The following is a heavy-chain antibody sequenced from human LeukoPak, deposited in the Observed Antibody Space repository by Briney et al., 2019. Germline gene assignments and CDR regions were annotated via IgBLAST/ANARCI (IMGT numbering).Heavy chain of an antibody. J-gene: IGHJ6*03. CDR3: AKSPGIQLWPILMDV. CDR1: GFTFSNYW. D-gene: IGHD5-18*01. V-gene: IGHV3-9*03. CDR2: ISWNSGSI. Sequence: PGGSLTLSCAASGFTFSNYWMTWVRRAPGKGLEWVSGISWNSGSIGYADSVKGRFTISRDNAKNSLYLQMNSLRAEDMALYYCAKSPGIQLWPILMDVWGKGTTVTVSS.